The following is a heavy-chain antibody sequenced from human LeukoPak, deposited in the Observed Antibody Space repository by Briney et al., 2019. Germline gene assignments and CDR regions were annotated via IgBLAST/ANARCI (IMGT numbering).Heavy chain of an antibody. J-gene: IGHJ6*03. V-gene: IGHV1-18*01. D-gene: IGHD4-23*01. Sequence: ASVKVSCKDSGYSFTNFGISWVRQAPGQGLEWMGWIGAYNGNTNYAQKLQGRVTMTTDTSTSTAYMELRSLRSDDTVVYYCARGTTVVTPKYYNYYYMDLWGKGTTVTVSS. CDR2: IGAYNGNT. CDR3: ARGTTVVTPKYYNYYYMDL. CDR1: GYSFTNFG.